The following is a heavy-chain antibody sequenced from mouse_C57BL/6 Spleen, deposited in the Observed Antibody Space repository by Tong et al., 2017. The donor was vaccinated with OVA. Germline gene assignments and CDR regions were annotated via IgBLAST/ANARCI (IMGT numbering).Heavy chain of an antibody. CDR2: IYPGDGDT. D-gene: IGHD1-1*01. CDR3: ARRSYYGSSFDY. Sequence: VQLQESGAELVKPGASVKISCKASGYAFSSYWMNWVKQRPGKGLEWIGQIYPGDGDTNYNGKFKGKATLTADKSSSTAYMELRSLTSEDTAVYYCARRSYYGSSFDYWGQGTTLTVSS. CDR1: GYAFSSYW. J-gene: IGHJ2*01. V-gene: IGHV1-80*01.